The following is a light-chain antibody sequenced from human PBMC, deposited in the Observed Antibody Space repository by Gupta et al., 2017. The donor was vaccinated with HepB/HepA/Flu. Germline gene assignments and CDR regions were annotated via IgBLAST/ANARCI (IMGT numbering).Light chain of an antibody. J-gene: IGKJ1*01. CDR3: QQYVTSPRT. CDR2: DAS. CDR1: QSVTNSY. V-gene: IGKV3-20*01. Sequence: EIVLTQSPGTLSLSPGESATLSCRASQSVTNSYLAWYQQKPGQAPRLLIYDASSRATGIPDRFIGSGSGTDFTLTISRLEPEDFAVYYCQQYVTSPRTFGQGTKVEIK.